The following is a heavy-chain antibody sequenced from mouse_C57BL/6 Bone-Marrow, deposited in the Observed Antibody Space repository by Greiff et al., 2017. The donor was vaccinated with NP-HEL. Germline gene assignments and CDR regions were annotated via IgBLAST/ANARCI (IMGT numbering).Heavy chain of an antibody. V-gene: IGHV1-26*01. Sequence: EVQLQQSGPELVKPGASVKISCKASGYTFTDYYMNWVKQSHGKSLEWIGDINPNNGGTSYNQKFKGKATLTVDKSSSTAYMELRSLTSEDSAVYYCARRGYYGNSYYAMDYWGQGTSVTVSS. D-gene: IGHD2-1*01. CDR3: ARRGYYGNSYYAMDY. CDR2: INPNNGGT. J-gene: IGHJ4*01. CDR1: GYTFTDYY.